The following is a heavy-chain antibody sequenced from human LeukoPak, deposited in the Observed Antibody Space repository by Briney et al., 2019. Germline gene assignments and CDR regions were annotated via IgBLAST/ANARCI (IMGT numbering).Heavy chain of an antibody. CDR2: IYYSGST. D-gene: IGHD2-8*01. V-gene: IGHV4-30-4*08. Sequence: PSQTLSLTCTVSGGSISSGDYYWSWIRQPPGKGLEWIGYIYYSGSTYYNPSLKSRVTISVDTSKNQLSLKLSSVTAADTAVYYCARDGRYCTNGVCYRSFDYWGQGTLVTVSS. CDR3: ARDGRYCTNGVCYRSFDY. CDR1: GGSISSGDYY. J-gene: IGHJ4*02.